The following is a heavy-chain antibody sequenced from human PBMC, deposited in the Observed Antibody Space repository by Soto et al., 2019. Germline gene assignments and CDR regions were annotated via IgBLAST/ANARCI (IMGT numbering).Heavy chain of an antibody. CDR1: GGSISSGGYS. D-gene: IGHD3-16*01. J-gene: IGHJ5*02. V-gene: IGHV4-30-2*01. Sequence: SETLSLTCAVSGGSISSGGYSWSWIRQPPGKGLEWIGYIYHSGSTYYNQSLKSRVTISVDRSKNQFSLKLSSVTAADTAVYYCASLNSYLGVYDWFDPWGQGTLVTVSS. CDR3: ASLNSYLGVYDWFDP. CDR2: IYHSGST.